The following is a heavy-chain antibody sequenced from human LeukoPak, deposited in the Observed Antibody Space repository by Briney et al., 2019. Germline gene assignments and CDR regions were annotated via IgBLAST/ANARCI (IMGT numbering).Heavy chain of an antibody. CDR2: INPNSGGT. D-gene: IGHD6-13*01. J-gene: IGHJ3*02. CDR3: ARGPNRVAAAGTNAFDI. V-gene: IGHV1-2*06. CDR1: GYTFTGYY. Sequence: ASVKVSCEASGYTFTGYYMHWVRQAPGQGLEWMGRINPNSGGTNYAQKFQGRVTMTRDTSISTAYMELSRLRSDDTAVYYCARGPNRVAAAGTNAFDIWGQGTMVTVSS.